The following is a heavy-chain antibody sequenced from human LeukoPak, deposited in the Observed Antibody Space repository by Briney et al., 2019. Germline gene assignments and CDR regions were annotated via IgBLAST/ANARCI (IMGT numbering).Heavy chain of an antibody. D-gene: IGHD6-6*01. CDR3: ARGSSSSSYYYYYYGMDV. Sequence: SGTLSLTCGVSGGSISTTNWWTWVRLPPGEGLEWIGEVHLSGRTHYNPSLESRVTMSVDMSENHISLRLTSVTAADTAVYYCARGSSSSSYYYYYYGMDVWGQGTTVTVSS. CDR2: VHLSGRT. V-gene: IGHV4-4*02. CDR1: GGSISTTNW. J-gene: IGHJ6*02.